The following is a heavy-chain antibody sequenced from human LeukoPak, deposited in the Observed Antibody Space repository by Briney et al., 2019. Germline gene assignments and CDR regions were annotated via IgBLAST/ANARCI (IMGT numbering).Heavy chain of an antibody. Sequence: ASVKVSCKASGGTFSSYAISWVRQAPGQGLEWMGRINPNSGGTDYAQNFQGRVTMTRDTSVSTAYMELSRLESDDTAVYYCAIQSIVPRPGYWGQGTLVTVSS. V-gene: IGHV1-2*06. CDR2: INPNSGGT. CDR3: AIQSIVPRPGY. J-gene: IGHJ4*02. D-gene: IGHD6-6*01. CDR1: GGTFSSYA.